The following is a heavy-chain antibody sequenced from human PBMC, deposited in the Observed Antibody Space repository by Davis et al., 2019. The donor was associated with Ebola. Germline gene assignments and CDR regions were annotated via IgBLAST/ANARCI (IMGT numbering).Heavy chain of an antibody. Sequence: MPGGSLRLSCTVSGGPISSSSYYWGWIRQPPGKGLEWIGSIYYSGSTYYNPSLKSRVTISVDTSKNQFSLKLSSVTAADTAVYYCARQFYWFDPWGQGTLVTVSS. CDR1: GGPISSSSYY. J-gene: IGHJ5*02. V-gene: IGHV4-39*01. CDR2: IYYSGST. CDR3: ARQFYWFDP.